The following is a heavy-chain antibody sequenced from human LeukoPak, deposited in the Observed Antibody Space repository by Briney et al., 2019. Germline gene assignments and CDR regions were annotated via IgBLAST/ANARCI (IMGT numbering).Heavy chain of an antibody. V-gene: IGHV4-34*01. D-gene: IGHD1-26*01. CDR2: INHSGST. CDR1: GGSFSGYY. J-gene: IGHJ4*02. Sequence: SETLSLTCAVYGGSFSGYYWSWIRQPPGKGLEWIGEINHSGSTNYNPSLKSRVTISVDTSKNQFSLKLSFVTAADTAVYYCARGRGGGRYFDYWGQGTLVTVSS. CDR3: ARGRGGGRYFDY.